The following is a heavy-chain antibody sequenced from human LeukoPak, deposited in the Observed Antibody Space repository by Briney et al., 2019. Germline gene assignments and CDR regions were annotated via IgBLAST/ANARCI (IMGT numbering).Heavy chain of an antibody. CDR2: IYYSGST. D-gene: IGHD3-10*01. J-gene: IGHJ4*02. V-gene: IGHV4-59*01. CDR3: ARDRGGPYPYFDY. CDR1: GGSISSYY. Sequence: PSGTLSLTCTVSGGSISSYYWSWIRQPPGKGLEWIGYIYYSGSTNYNPSLKSRVTISVDTSKNQFSLKLSSVTAADTAVYYCARDRGGPYPYFDYWGQGTLVTVSS.